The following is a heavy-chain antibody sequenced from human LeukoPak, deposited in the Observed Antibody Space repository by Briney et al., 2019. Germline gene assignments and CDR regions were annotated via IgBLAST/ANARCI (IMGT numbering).Heavy chain of an antibody. Sequence: SSETLSLTCAVYGGSFSGYYWSWIRQPPGKGLEWIGSIYYSGSTYYNPSLKSRVTISVDTSKNQFSLKLSSVTAADTAVYYCARVKRDVDTAMDNFDYWGQGTLVTVSS. CDR1: GGSFSGYY. CDR2: IYYSGST. J-gene: IGHJ4*02. CDR3: ARVKRDVDTAMDNFDY. D-gene: IGHD5-18*01. V-gene: IGHV4-34*01.